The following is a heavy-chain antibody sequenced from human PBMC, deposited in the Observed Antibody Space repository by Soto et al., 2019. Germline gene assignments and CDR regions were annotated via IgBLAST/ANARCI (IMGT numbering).Heavy chain of an antibody. J-gene: IGHJ4*02. Sequence: QVQLVESGGGVVQPGRSLRVSCAASGFTFSIYAMHWVRQAPGTGLEWVAVISYDGTKTYYADSVKGRFTISRDNSKNTVYLQMNTLRDEDTAVYYCAKDGGTGRQCLIDPFDYWGQGTLVTVPP. CDR1: GFTFSIYA. V-gene: IGHV3-30*18. CDR3: AKDGGTGRQCLIDPFDY. CDR2: ISYDGTKT. D-gene: IGHD3-16*01.